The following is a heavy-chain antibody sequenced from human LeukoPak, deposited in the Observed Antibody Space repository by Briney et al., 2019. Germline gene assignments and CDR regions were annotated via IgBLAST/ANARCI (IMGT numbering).Heavy chain of an antibody. Sequence: GGSLRLSCAASGFTVSSNYMSWVRQAPGKGLEWFSVIYSGGSTDYADSVKGRFNISRDNSKDTLYLQMNGLRVEDTAVYYCARSSHYDILTGYSEEDAFDTWGQGTMVTVSS. CDR2: IYSGGST. J-gene: IGHJ3*02. V-gene: IGHV3-53*01. CDR3: ARSSHYDILTGYSEEDAFDT. CDR1: GFTVSSNY. D-gene: IGHD3-9*01.